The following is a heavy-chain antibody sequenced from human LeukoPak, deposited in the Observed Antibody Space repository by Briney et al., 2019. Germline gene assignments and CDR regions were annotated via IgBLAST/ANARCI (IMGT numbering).Heavy chain of an antibody. CDR3: AKDPTVVVTVVDY. J-gene: IGHJ4*02. V-gene: IGHV3-23*01. D-gene: IGHD2-21*02. CDR1: GFIFSSYA. CDR2: ISGSGGST. Sequence: GGSLRLSCAASGFIFSSYAMSWVRQAPGKGLDGFSAISGSGGSTYYAVSVKGRFTISRDNSKNTLYLQMNSLRAEDTAVYYCAKDPTVVVTVVDYWGQGTLVTVSS.